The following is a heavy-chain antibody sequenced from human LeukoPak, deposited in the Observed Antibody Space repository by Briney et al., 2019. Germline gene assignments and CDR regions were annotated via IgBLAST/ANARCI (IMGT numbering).Heavy chain of an antibody. J-gene: IGHJ4*02. D-gene: IGHD3-16*01. V-gene: IGHV4-39*01. CDR2: IFFSGST. CDR1: GGSISSSTYH. Sequence: SETLSLTCTVSGGSISSSTYHWGWLRQPPGKGLDWIGSIFFSGSTYYNPSLKSRVTISVDTSKNQFSLRLSSVTAADTAVYYCARHGIDVLLKDYYFDYWGQGTRVTVSS. CDR3: ARHGIDVLLKDYYFDY.